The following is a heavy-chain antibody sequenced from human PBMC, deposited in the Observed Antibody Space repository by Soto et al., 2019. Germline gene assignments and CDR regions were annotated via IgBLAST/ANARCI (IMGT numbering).Heavy chain of an antibody. CDR2: INPNSGGT. V-gene: IGHV1-2*04. D-gene: IGHD2-2*01. J-gene: IGHJ4*02. Sequence: ASVKVSCKASGYTFTGYYMHWVRQAPGQGLEWMGWINPNSGGTNYAQKFQGWVTMTRDTSISTAYMELSRLRSDDTAVYYCARSSLNPGRYYFDYWGQGTLVTVSS. CDR3: ARSSLNPGRYYFDY. CDR1: GYTFTGYY.